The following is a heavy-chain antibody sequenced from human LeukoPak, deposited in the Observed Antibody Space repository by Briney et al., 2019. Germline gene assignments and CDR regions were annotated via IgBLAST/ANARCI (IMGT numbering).Heavy chain of an antibody. D-gene: IGHD3-22*01. CDR1: GFTLSSNY. CDR2: IYSGGNT. J-gene: IGHJ4*02. CDR3: AKDRGGYYDSSGYGFFDY. Sequence: GGSLRLSCAASGFTLSSNYMTWVRQAPGKGLEWLSVIYSGGNTYYADSVKGRFTISRDNSKNTMYLQMNSLRAEDTAVYYCAKDRGGYYDSSGYGFFDYRGQGTLVTVSS. V-gene: IGHV3-53*01.